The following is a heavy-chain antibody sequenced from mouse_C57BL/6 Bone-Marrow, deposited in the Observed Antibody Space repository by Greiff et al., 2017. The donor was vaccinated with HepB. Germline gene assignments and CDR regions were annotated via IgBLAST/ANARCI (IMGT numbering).Heavy chain of an antibody. J-gene: IGHJ3*01. V-gene: IGHV1-55*01. CDR2: IYPGSGST. Sequence: VQLQQPGAELVKPGASVKMSCKASGYTFTSYWITWVKQRPGQGLEWIGDIYPGSGSTNYNEKFKSKATLTVDTSSSTAYMRLSSLTSVDSAVYYCARGRNDYGGFAYWGQGTLVTVSA. CDR1: GYTFTSYW. D-gene: IGHD2-4*01. CDR3: ARGRNDYGGFAY.